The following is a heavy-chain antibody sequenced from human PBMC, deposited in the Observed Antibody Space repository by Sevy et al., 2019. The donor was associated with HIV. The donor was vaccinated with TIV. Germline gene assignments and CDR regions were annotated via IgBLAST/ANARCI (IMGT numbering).Heavy chain of an antibody. D-gene: IGHD2-21*01. CDR1: GFTFSSYA. CDR2: IGGGDT. J-gene: IGHJ5*02. Sequence: GGSLRLSCAASGFTFSSYAMHWVRQAPGKGLEWVSTIGGGDTYYADSVKGRFTISRDDSKSAVYLQMNSLRADDTAVYYCAKDGVSRNKLWDWFDPWGQGTLVTVSS. CDR3: AKDGVSRNKLWDWFDP. V-gene: IGHV3-23*01.